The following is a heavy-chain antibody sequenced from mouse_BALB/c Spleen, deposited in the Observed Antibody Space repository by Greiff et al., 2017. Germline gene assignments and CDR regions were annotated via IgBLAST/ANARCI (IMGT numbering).Heavy chain of an antibody. Sequence: VQLQQSGPEVVRPGVSVKISCKGSGYTFTDYAMHWVKQSHAKSLEWIGVISTYNGNTNYNQKFKGKAILTVDKSSSTAYMQLSSLTSEDSAVYYCARLGDYAMDYWGQGTSVTVSS. CDR2: ISTYNGNT. CDR3: ARLGDYAMDY. J-gene: IGHJ4*01. CDR1: GYTFTDYA. V-gene: IGHV1-67*01. D-gene: IGHD3-3*01.